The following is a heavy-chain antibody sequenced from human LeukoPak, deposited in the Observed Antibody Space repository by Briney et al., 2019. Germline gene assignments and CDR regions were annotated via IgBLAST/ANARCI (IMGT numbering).Heavy chain of an antibody. CDR2: INSDGINT. D-gene: IGHD3-10*01. J-gene: IGHJ4*02. CDR3: ARDRGYYGSGSYYNDY. CDR1: GFTFSNYW. Sequence: GGSLRLSCAASGFTFSNYWMHWVRQAPGKGLVWVSRINSDGINTSYADSVKGRFTISRDDATNSLYLQMNSLTAEDTAVYYCARDRGYYGSGSYYNDYWGQGTLVTVSS. V-gene: IGHV3-74*01.